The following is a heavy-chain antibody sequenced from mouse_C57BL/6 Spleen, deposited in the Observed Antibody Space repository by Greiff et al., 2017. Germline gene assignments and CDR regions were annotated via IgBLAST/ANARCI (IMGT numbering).Heavy chain of an antibody. V-gene: IGHV1-54*01. CDR3: ARSRAFFDY. D-gene: IGHD3-3*01. CDR2: INPGSGGT. Sequence: QVQLQQSGAELVRPGTSVKVSCKASGYAFTNYLLEWVKQRPGQGLEWIGVINPGSGGTNYNEKFKGKATLTADKTSSTAYMQLSSLTSEDSAVYFCARSRAFFDYWGQGTTLTVSS. J-gene: IGHJ2*01. CDR1: GYAFTNYL.